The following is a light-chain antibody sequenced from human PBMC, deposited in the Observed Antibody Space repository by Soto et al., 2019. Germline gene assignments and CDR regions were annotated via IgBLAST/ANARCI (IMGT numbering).Light chain of an antibody. V-gene: IGKV3-20*01. CDR3: QLYGGSPKT. CDR1: QTLTNTY. J-gene: IGKJ1*01. CDR2: DAS. Sequence: EIVLTQSPGPLSLSPGERATLSCRASQTLTNTYLAWYQQKPGQAPRLLIFDASTRATGIPDRFSGSGSGTDFTLTISRLEPEDFAGYCCQLYGGSPKTFGQGTNVEVK.